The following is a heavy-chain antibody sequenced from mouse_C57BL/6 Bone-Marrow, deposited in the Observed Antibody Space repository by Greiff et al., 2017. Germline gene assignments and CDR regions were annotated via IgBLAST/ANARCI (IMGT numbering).Heavy chain of an antibody. CDR1: GFTFSNYW. CDR3: TTCITGAYDLDY. D-gene: IGHD4-1*01. CDR2: IRLQSDNSAT. V-gene: IGHV6-3*01. Sequence: EVQVVESGGGLVQPGGSMKLSCVASGFTFSNYWMNWVRQSPETGLEWVAQIRLQSDNSATHYAESVHWSFTISRDDSQSSVYLQMNNVRAEDTGIYYCTTCITGAYDLDYWGQGTTLTVSS. J-gene: IGHJ2*01.